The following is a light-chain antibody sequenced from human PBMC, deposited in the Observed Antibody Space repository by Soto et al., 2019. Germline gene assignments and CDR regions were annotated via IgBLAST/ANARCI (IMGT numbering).Light chain of an antibody. CDR3: QQSNSYWT. V-gene: IGKV1-5*03. CDR2: KAS. J-gene: IGKJ1*01. Sequence: DIQMSQSPSTLPASVGDRVTITCRASQSISSWLAWYQQKPGKAPKLLIYKASSLESGVPSRFSGSGSGTEFTLTISSLQPDDFATYYCQQSNSYWTFGQGTKVEIK. CDR1: QSISSW.